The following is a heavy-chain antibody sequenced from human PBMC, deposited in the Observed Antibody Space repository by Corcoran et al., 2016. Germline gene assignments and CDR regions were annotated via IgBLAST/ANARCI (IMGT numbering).Heavy chain of an antibody. CDR1: GGTFSSYA. V-gene: IGHV1-69*01. Sequence: QVQLVQSGAEVKKPGSSVKVSCKASGGTFSSYAISWVRQAPGQGLEWMGGIIPIFGTANYAQKFQGRVTITADESTSTAYMELSSLRSEDTAGYYCASLYYYDSSGYYSVTPFDYWGQGTLVTVSS. D-gene: IGHD3-22*01. J-gene: IGHJ4*02. CDR3: ASLYYYDSSGYYSVTPFDY. CDR2: IIPIFGTA.